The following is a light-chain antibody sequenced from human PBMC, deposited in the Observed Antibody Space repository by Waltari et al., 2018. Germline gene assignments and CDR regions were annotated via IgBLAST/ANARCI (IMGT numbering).Light chain of an antibody. V-gene: IGKV3-11*01. Sequence: EIVVTQSPATLALSPGERATLSCRASQTVSSYLAWYQQKPGQAPRLLIYDTSNRATGISARFSGSGSGTAFTLTISSLEPEDFAVYYCQQRSNWPITFGQGTRLEIK. J-gene: IGKJ5*01. CDR1: QTVSSY. CDR2: DTS. CDR3: QQRSNWPIT.